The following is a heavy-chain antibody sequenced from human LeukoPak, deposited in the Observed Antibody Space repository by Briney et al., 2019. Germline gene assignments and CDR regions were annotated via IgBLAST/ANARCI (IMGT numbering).Heavy chain of an antibody. Sequence: SETLSLTCSVSGGSLNSNSYSWDWIRQPPGKGLEWIGTIAYIGSANYNPSLKSRVSLSVDTSKKQFSVRLSSVTAADTAVYYCARDNCAGGYCYFLDYWGPGTLVTDSS. D-gene: IGHD2/OR15-2a*01. CDR3: ARDNCAGGYCYFLDY. CDR2: IAYIGSA. CDR1: GGSLNSNSYS. V-gene: IGHV4-39*07. J-gene: IGHJ4*02.